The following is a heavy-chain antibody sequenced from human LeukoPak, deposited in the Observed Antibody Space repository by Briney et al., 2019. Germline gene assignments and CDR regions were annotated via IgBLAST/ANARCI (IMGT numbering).Heavy chain of an antibody. CDR2: INSDGSST. V-gene: IGHV3-74*01. J-gene: IGHJ3*02. Sequence: TGGSLRLSYAASGFTFSSYWMHWVRQAPGKGLVWVSRINSDGSSTTYADSVKGRFTISRDNAKNSLYLQMNSLRAEDMALYYCAKDRGTEPDAFDIWGQGTMVTVSS. D-gene: IGHD1-26*01. CDR1: GFTFSSYW. CDR3: AKDRGTEPDAFDI.